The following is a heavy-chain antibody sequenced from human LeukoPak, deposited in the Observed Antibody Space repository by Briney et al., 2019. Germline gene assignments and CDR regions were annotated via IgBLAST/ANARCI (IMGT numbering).Heavy chain of an antibody. J-gene: IGHJ4*02. CDR3: AKDRISCNGDCYWLQTFDY. Sequence: PGGSLRLSCATSGFILSSYAMSWVRQAQGKGLEWVSGISGRGGGTYYADSVKGRFTISRDNSKNTLYLHMNSLRAEDTAVYYCAKDRISCNGDCYWLQTFDYWGQGILVTVSS. CDR2: ISGRGGGT. D-gene: IGHD2-21*02. V-gene: IGHV3-23*01. CDR1: GFILSSYA.